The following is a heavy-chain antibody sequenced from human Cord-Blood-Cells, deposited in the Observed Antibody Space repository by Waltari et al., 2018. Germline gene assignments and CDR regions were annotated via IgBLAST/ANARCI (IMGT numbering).Heavy chain of an antibody. Sequence: QLQLQESGPGLVKPSETLSLTCTVSGGSISSSSYYWGWIRQPPGKGLEWIGSIYYSGSTYYNPSLKSRVTISVDTSKNQFSLKLSSVTAADTAVYYCARGYYGSGSYYRGLDYWGQGTLVAVSS. CDR2: IYYSGST. CDR3: ARGYYGSGSYYRGLDY. D-gene: IGHD3-10*01. CDR1: GGSISSSSYY. V-gene: IGHV4-39*01. J-gene: IGHJ4*02.